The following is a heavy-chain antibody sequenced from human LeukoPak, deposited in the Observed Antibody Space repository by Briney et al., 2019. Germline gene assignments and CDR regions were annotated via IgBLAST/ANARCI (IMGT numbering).Heavy chain of an antibody. V-gene: IGHV3-23*01. D-gene: IGHD3-22*01. Sequence: AGGSLRLSCAASGFTFSSHAMTWVRQASGKGLEWVSSIRGSGGNTYYADSVKGRFTISRDNFQNTLYLQMNSQRAEDTAVYYCAKDYYDSSIFSAPHLFACWGQGTLVTVSS. CDR3: AKDYYDSSIFSAPHLFAC. CDR2: IRGSGGNT. CDR1: GFTFSSHA. J-gene: IGHJ4*02.